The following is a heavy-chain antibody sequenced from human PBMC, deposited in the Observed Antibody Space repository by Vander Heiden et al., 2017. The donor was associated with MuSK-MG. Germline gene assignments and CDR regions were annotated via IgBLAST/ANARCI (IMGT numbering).Heavy chain of an antibody. V-gene: IGHV3-33*01. CDR1: RFAFSHYG. J-gene: IGHJ6*02. CDR2: IGYDGSNK. Sequence: QVQLVESGGGVLQPGSFLSIPCAASRFAFSHYGLYCVRPAPAEGLEWVAGIGYDGSNKYYAGPVKGGFTISRDNSKNTLYLQMNSLRAEETAVYYGAGDIGSLVESWTGHYGVDVWGQGTTVTVS. D-gene: IGHD2-8*02. CDR3: AGDIGSLVESWTGHYGVDV.